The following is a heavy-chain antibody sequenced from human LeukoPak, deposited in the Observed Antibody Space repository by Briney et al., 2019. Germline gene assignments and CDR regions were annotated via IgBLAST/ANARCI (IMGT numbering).Heavy chain of an antibody. V-gene: IGHV3-7*01. Sequence: GGSLRLSCAASGFTFSSYWMSWVRQAPGKGLEWVANIKQDGSEKYYVDSVKGRFTISRDNAKNSLYLQMNSLRAEDTAVYYCAREEGFYYDSSGYPDYWGQGTLVTVSS. J-gene: IGHJ4*02. CDR3: AREEGFYYDSSGYPDY. D-gene: IGHD3-22*01. CDR2: IKQDGSEK. CDR1: GFTFSSYW.